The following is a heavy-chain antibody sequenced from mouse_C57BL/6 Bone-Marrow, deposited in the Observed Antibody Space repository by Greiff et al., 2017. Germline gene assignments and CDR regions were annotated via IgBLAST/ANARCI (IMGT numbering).Heavy chain of an antibody. CDR2: INPNYGTT. J-gene: IGHJ3*01. CDR1: GYSFTDYH. D-gene: IGHD4-1*01. CDR3: ARRGTTPWFAY. V-gene: IGHV1-39*01. Sequence: EVQLQQSGPELVKPGASVKISCKASGYSFTDYHMTWVQQSNGKSLEWIGVINPNYGTTSYNQKFKGKATLTVDKSSSTAYMQLNSLTSEDSAVYYCARRGTTPWFAYWGQGTLVTVSA.